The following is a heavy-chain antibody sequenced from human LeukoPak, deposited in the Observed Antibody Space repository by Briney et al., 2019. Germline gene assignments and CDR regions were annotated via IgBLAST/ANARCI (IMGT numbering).Heavy chain of an antibody. Sequence: PGGSLRLSCAASGFTFSFYWMHWVRQAPGKGLVWVSHISTDGSSTSYADSVRGRFTISRDNAKNTLFLQMNSLRAEDTAVYYCARAREKYYYDSSGRGDAFDIWGQGTMVIVSS. J-gene: IGHJ3*02. CDR1: GFTFSFYW. V-gene: IGHV3-74*01. D-gene: IGHD3-22*01. CDR3: ARAREKYYYDSSGRGDAFDI. CDR2: ISTDGSST.